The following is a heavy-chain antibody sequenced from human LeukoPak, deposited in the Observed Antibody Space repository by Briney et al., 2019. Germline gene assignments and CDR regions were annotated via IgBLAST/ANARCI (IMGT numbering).Heavy chain of an antibody. CDR1: GGSISSYY. CDR3: ARGPRGYYGSGL. D-gene: IGHD3-10*01. V-gene: IGHV4-59*12. Sequence: SQTLSLTCTVSGGSISSYYWSWIRQPPGKGLEWTGYIYYSGSTNYDPSLKSRVTISVDTSKNQFSLKLSSVTAADTAVYYCARGPRGYYGSGLWGQGTTVTVSS. CDR2: IYYSGST. J-gene: IGHJ6*02.